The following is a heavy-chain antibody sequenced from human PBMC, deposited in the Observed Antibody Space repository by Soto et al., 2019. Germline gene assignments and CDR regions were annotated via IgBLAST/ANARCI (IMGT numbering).Heavy chain of an antibody. CDR3: ARGRPKFGELLQPLDY. J-gene: IGHJ4*02. CDR1: GYTFTGYY. D-gene: IGHD3-10*01. CDR2: INPNSGGT. Sequence: ASVKVSCKASGYTFTGYYMHWVRQAPGQGLEWMGWINPNSGGTNYAQKFQGWVTMTRDTSISTAYMELSRLRSDDTAVYYCARGRPKFGELLQPLDYWGQGTLVTVSS. V-gene: IGHV1-2*04.